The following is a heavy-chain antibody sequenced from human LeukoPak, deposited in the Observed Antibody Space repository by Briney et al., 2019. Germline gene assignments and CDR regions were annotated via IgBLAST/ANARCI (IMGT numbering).Heavy chain of an antibody. D-gene: IGHD2-8*01. CDR1: GGSFSGYY. V-gene: IGHV4-34*01. Sequence: SETLSLTCAVYGGSFSGYYWSWIRQPPGKGLEWIGEINHSGSTNYNPSLKSRVTISVDTSKNQFSLKLSSVTAADTAVYYCARHVSDSYFDYWGQGTLVTVSS. J-gene: IGHJ4*02. CDR2: INHSGST. CDR3: ARHVSDSYFDY.